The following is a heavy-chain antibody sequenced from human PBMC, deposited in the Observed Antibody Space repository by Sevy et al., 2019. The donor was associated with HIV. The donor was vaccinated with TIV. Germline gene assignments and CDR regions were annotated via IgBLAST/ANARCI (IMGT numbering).Heavy chain of an antibody. CDR3: ARVRGYSYAYFDY. CDR1: GFTVSSNY. CDR2: IYSCGST. Sequence: GGSLRLSCAASGFTVSSNYMSWVRQAPGKRLEWVSVIYSCGSTYYADSVKGRFTISRDNSKNTLYLQMNSLRAEDTAVYYCARVRGYSYAYFDYWGQGTLVTVSS. V-gene: IGHV3-66*03. D-gene: IGHD5-18*01. J-gene: IGHJ4*02.